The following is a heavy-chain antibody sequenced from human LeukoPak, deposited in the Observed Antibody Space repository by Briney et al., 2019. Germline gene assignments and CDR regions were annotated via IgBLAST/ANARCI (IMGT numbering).Heavy chain of an antibody. J-gene: IGHJ3*02. CDR2: IYYSGST. CDR3: ARHDYGDRDAFEI. CDR1: GGSISSSSYY. V-gene: IGHV4-39*01. D-gene: IGHD4-17*01. Sequence: SETLSLTCTVSGGSISSSSYYWGWIRQPPGKGMEWIGSIYYSGSTYYNPSLKSRVTISVDTSKNQFSLKLSSVTAADTAVYYCARHDYGDRDAFEIWGQGTMVTVSS.